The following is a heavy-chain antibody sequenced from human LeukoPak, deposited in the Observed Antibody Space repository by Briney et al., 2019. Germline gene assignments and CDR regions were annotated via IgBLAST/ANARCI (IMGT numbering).Heavy chain of an antibody. CDR3: ASIPDYYDSSGVDY. D-gene: IGHD3-22*01. Sequence: ASVKVSCKVSGYTLTELPMHWVRQAPGKGLEWMGGFDPEDGETIYAQKFQGRVTMTEDTSTDTAYMELSSLRSEDTAVYYCASIPDYYDSSGVDYWGQGTLVTVSS. CDR1: GYTLTELP. CDR2: FDPEDGET. J-gene: IGHJ4*02. V-gene: IGHV1-24*01.